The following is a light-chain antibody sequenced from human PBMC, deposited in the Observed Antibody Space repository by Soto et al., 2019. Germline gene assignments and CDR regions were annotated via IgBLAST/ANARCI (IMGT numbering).Light chain of an antibody. Sequence: AVGDSVTITCRASQAINKYLNWYQHKAGQAPKLLIYGASSLNKGVPARFRGSGAGTFFTLTISSLQPEDFATYYCQQSYATPGTFGRGTTVEIK. CDR2: GAS. CDR3: QQSYATPGT. CDR1: QAINKY. V-gene: IGKV1-39*01. J-gene: IGKJ1*01.